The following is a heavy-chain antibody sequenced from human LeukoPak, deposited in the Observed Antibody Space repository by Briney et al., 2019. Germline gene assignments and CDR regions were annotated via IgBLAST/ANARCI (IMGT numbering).Heavy chain of an antibody. J-gene: IGHJ6*02. CDR1: GYTFTSYG. CDR3: AREGYYGSGSYYSFERKDYYYYGMDV. Sequence: ASVKVSCKASGYTFTSYGISWVRQAPGQGLEWMGWISAYNGNTNYAQKLQGRVTMTTDTSTSTAYMELRSLRSDDTAVYYCAREGYYGSGSYYSFERKDYYYYGMDVRGQGTTVTVSS. CDR2: ISAYNGNT. V-gene: IGHV1-18*01. D-gene: IGHD3-10*01.